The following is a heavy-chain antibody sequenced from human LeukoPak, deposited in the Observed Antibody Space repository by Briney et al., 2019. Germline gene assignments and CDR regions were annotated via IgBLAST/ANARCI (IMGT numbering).Heavy chain of an antibody. CDR1: GFTFSSYS. CDR3: ARAVHYYYDSSGYPYYMDV. D-gene: IGHD3-22*01. CDR2: ISSSSSYI. J-gene: IGHJ6*03. Sequence: GGSLRLSCAASGFTFSSYSMNWVRQAPGKGLEWASSISSSSSYIYYADSVKGRFTISRDNAKNSLYLQMNSLRAEDTAVYYCARAVHYYYDSSGYPYYMDVWGKGTTVTVSS. V-gene: IGHV3-21*01.